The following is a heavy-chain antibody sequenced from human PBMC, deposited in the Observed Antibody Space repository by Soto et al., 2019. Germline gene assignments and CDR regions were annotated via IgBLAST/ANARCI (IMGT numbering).Heavy chain of an antibody. J-gene: IGHJ6*03. CDR3: ARSPNYDFWSGYPYYYYYMDV. Sequence: SETLSFTCTVSGGSISSYYWSWIRQPPGKGLEWIGYIYYSGSTNYNPSLKSRVTISVDTSKNQFSLKLSSVTAADTAVYYCARSPNYDFWSGYPYYYYYMDVWGKGTTVTVSS. CDR1: GGSISSYY. CDR2: IYYSGST. V-gene: IGHV4-59*08. D-gene: IGHD3-3*01.